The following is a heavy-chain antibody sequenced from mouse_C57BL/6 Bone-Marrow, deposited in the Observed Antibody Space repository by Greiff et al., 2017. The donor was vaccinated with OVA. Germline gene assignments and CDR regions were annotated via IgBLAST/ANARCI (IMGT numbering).Heavy chain of an antibody. CDR3: TREGITTVVATDYAMDY. CDR1: GYTFTDYE. J-gene: IGHJ4*01. Sequence: QVQLQQSGAELVRPGASVTLSCKASGYTFTDYEMHWVKQTPVHGLEWIGAIDPETGGTAYNQKFKGKAILTADKSSSTAYMELRSLTSEDSAFYYCTREGITTVVATDYAMDYWGQGTSVTVSS. CDR2: IDPETGGT. V-gene: IGHV1-15*01. D-gene: IGHD1-1*01.